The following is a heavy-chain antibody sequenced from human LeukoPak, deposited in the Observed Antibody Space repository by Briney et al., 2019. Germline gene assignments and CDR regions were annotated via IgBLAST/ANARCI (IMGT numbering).Heavy chain of an antibody. J-gene: IGHJ4*02. D-gene: IGHD3-10*01. CDR1: GQSLTGYF. Sequence: ASVKVSCKASGQSLTGYFIHWVRQAPGQGLEWVGRIDPNTGDTTYAQNFQGRVTVTSATSISTAYMELSRLTSDDTVVYFCARLGLHGSGTYYFSDYWGQGTLVTVSS. CDR2: IDPNTGDT. V-gene: IGHV1-2*05. CDR3: ARLGLHGSGTYYFSDY.